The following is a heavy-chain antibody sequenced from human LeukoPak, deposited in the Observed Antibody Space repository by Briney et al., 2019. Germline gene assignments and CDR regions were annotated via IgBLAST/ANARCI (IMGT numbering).Heavy chain of an antibody. J-gene: IGHJ4*02. CDR1: GGSISSISYY. D-gene: IGHD2-8*01. V-gene: IGHV4-39*01. CDR3: ARQGRMFDY. CDR2: IHYSGRA. Sequence: SETLSLTCTVSGGSISSISYYRGWIRQPPGKGLEWIGSIHYSGRAHYNSSLKSRVTISVDTSKNQFSLKLSSVTAADTAVYYCARQGRMFDYWGQGTLVTVSS.